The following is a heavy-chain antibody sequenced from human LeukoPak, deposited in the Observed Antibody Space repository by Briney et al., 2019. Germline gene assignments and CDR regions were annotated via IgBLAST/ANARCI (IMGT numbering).Heavy chain of an antibody. CDR3: ARAGRWDTSIDY. CDR2: INSDGINT. CDR1: GFTFSNYW. Sequence: GGSLRLSCAASGFTFSNYWMHWVRQAPGKGLVWVSRINSDGINTSYADSVKGRFTISRDNAKNTLNLQMNSLRAEDTAVYYCARAGRWDTSIDYWGQGTLVTVSS. J-gene: IGHJ4*02. D-gene: IGHD3-10*01. V-gene: IGHV3-74*01.